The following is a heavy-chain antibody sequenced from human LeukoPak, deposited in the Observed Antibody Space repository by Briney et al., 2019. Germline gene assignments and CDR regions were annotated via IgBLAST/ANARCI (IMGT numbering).Heavy chain of an antibody. CDR3: ARGYYDSSGYIPIAFDI. CDR2: SWYVGRNK. CDR1: GFTFSSYG. V-gene: IGHV3-33*01. J-gene: IGHJ3*02. D-gene: IGHD3-22*01. Sequence: GGSLRLSCAASGFTFSSYGMHWVRQAPGKGLEWVAVSWYVGRNKDYADSVKGRFTISRDNSKNTLYLQMNSLRAEDTAVYYCARGYYDSSGYIPIAFDIWGQGTMVTVSS.